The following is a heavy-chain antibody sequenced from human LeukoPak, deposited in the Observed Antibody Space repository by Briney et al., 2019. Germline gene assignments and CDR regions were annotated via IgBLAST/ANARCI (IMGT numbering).Heavy chain of an antibody. V-gene: IGHV4-39*07. J-gene: IGHJ6*03. CDR2: IYHSGST. D-gene: IGHD2-2*01. CDR1: GGSISRGPYY. Sequence: SQTLSLTCSVSGGSISRGPYYWGWIRQPPGKGLEWIGSIYHSGSTYYNPSLKSRVTISVDTSKNQFSLKLSSVTAADTAVYYCARRVVVPAATVTDYYYYMDVWGNGTTVTVSS. CDR3: ARRVVVPAATVTDYYYYMDV.